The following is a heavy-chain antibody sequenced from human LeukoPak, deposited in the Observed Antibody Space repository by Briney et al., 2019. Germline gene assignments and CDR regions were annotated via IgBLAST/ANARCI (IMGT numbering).Heavy chain of an antibody. CDR3: ARGGRGYYDSSGYYSPLDY. D-gene: IGHD3-22*01. CDR2: IYSGGST. J-gene: IGHJ4*02. Sequence: QPGGSLRLSCAASGFSVSGNYMNWVRQAPGKGLEWVSVIYSGGSTYYADSVKGRFTISRDNSKNTLYLQMSSLRAEDTAVYYCARGGRGYYDSSGYYSPLDYWGQGTLVTVSS. CDR1: GFSVSGNY. V-gene: IGHV3-66*01.